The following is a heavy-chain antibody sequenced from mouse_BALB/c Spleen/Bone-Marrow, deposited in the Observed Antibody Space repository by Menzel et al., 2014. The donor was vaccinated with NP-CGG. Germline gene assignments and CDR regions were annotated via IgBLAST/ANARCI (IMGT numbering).Heavy chain of an antibody. V-gene: IGHV1-14*01. D-gene: IGHD2-4*01. CDR2: INPYNDGT. CDR3: ARTMIYFYAMDY. J-gene: IGHJ4*01. Sequence: VQLQQSGPELVKPGASVKVSCKASGYTFTSFVMHWVKQKPGQGLEWIGYINPYNDGTKYNEKFKGKATLTSDKSSNTAYMELSSLTSEDSAVHYCARTMIYFYAMDYWGQGTSVTVSS. CDR1: GYTFTSFV.